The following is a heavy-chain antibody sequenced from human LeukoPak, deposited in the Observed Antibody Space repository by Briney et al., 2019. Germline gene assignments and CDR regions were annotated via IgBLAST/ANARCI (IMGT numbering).Heavy chain of an antibody. Sequence: SETLSLTCAVYGGSFSGYYWSWIRQRPGKGLGWIGEINHSGSTNYNPSLNSRVTISIDPSKKQFSLNLSSATAADTAVYYCARSSIAARRTRAWYFDLWGRGTLVTVSS. CDR3: ARSSIAARRTRAWYFDL. J-gene: IGHJ2*01. V-gene: IGHV4-34*01. CDR1: GGSFSGYY. CDR2: INHSGST. D-gene: IGHD6-6*01.